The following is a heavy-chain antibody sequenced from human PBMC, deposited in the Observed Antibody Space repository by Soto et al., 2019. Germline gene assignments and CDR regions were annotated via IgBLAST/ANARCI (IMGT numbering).Heavy chain of an antibody. Sequence: SETLSLTCTVSGGSISSSSYYWGWIRQPPGKGLEWIGSIYYSGSTYYNPSLKSRVTVSVDTSKNQFSLKLSSVTAADTAVYYCARDSYGDYEVYYGMDVRAQRTTVTVSS. D-gene: IGHD4-17*01. CDR2: IYYSGST. J-gene: IGHJ6*02. V-gene: IGHV4-39*02. CDR3: ARDSYGDYEVYYGMDV. CDR1: GGSISSSSYY.